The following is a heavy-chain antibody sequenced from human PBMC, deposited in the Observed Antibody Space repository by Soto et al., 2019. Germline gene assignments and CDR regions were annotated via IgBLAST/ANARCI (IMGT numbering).Heavy chain of an antibody. J-gene: IGHJ5*02. V-gene: IGHV1-18*01. CDR3: ARVVGALGHWFDP. Sequence: QVQLVQSGGEVKKPGASVKVSCKASGYTFTSYGISWVRQAPGQGLEWMGRISAYNGNTNYAQKLQGRVTMTTGTSTSTAYMELRSLRSDATAVYYCARVVGALGHWFDPWGQGTLVTVSS. CDR2: ISAYNGNT. D-gene: IGHD1-26*01. CDR1: GYTFTSYG.